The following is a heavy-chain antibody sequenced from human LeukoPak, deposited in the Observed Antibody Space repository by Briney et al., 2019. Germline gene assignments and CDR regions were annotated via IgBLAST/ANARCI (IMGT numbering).Heavy chain of an antibody. J-gene: IGHJ4*02. CDR2: IWPGDSET. D-gene: IGHD6-6*01. CDR1: GYSFTNYW. V-gene: IGHV5-51*01. CDR3: ATTSRHFDH. Sequence: GVSLKISCKGSGYSFTNYWIGWVRQMPGKGLEWMGVIWPGDSETRYSPSFQGQVTISADKSISTAYLQWNSLKASDTAMYYCATTSRHFDHWGQGTLVTVSS.